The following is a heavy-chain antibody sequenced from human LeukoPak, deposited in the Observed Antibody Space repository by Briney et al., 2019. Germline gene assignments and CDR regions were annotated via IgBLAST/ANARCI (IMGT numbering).Heavy chain of an antibody. V-gene: IGHV3-33*01. J-gene: IGHJ4*02. Sequence: PGGSLRLSCAASGFTFSSYGMHWVRQAPGKGLEWVAVIWYDGSNKYYADSVKGRFTISRDNSKNTLYLQMNSLRAEDTAAYYCARASNRGYSSSWPPNYWGQGTLVTVSS. CDR3: ARASNRGYSSSWPPNY. D-gene: IGHD6-13*01. CDR2: IWYDGSNK. CDR1: GFTFSSYG.